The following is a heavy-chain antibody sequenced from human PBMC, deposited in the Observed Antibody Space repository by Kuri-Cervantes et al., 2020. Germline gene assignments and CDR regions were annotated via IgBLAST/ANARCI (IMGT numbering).Heavy chain of an antibody. V-gene: IGHV3-74*01. CDR1: GFTFSSYG. Sequence: GGSLRLSCAASGFTFSSYGMHWVRQAPGKGLEWVSHISSDGSSTRYADSVKGRFTISRDNAKNTLYLQMNSLRAEDTAVYYCARDGGRGGYYNYYYYYGMDVWGQGTTVTVSS. CDR2: ISSDGSST. D-gene: IGHD3-22*01. J-gene: IGHJ6*02. CDR3: ARDGGRGGYYNYYYYYGMDV.